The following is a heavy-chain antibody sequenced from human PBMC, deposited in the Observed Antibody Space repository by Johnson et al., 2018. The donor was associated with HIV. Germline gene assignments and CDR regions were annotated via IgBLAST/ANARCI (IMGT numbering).Heavy chain of an antibody. J-gene: IGHJ3*02. V-gene: IGHV3-7*01. D-gene: IGHD1-26*01. CDR3: ARDDGWEPTGNDAFDI. CDR1: GFTFSSYW. CDR2: IKQDGSEK. Sequence: VQLVESGGGLVQPGGSLRLSCVASGFTFSSYWMTWVRQAPGKGLEWVANIKQDGSEKYYVGAGKGRFTISRDNAKNSLYLQMSSLRAEDTAVYYCARDDGWEPTGNDAFDIWGQGTMVTVSS.